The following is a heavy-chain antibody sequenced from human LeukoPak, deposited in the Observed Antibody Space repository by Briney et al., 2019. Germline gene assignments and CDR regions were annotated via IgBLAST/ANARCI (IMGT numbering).Heavy chain of an antibody. CDR2: IYPGDSDT. CDR3: ARHASYYDSSGYYSGHFQH. CDR1: GYSFNRYW. V-gene: IGHV5-51*01. Sequence: GESLKISCKGSGYSFNRYWIGWVRPMPGQGLEWMGIIYPGDSDTRYSPSFQGQVTISVDKSISTAYLQLRSLKVSDTAMYYCARHASYYDSSGYYSGHFQHWGQGTLVTVSS. D-gene: IGHD3-22*01. J-gene: IGHJ1*01.